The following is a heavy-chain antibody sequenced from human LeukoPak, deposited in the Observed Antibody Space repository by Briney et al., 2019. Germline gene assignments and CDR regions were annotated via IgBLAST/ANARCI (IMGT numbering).Heavy chain of an antibody. D-gene: IGHD3-10*01. J-gene: IGHJ4*02. CDR1: GYTFTSYA. Sequence: ASVKVSCKASGYTFTSYAMNWVRQAPGQGLEWMGWINTNTGNPTYAQGFTGRFVFSLDTSVSTAYLQISSLKAEDTAVYYCARDSIRTKGFGESYFDYWGQGTLVTVSS. V-gene: IGHV7-4-1*02. CDR3: ARDSIRTKGFGESYFDY. CDR2: INTNTGNP.